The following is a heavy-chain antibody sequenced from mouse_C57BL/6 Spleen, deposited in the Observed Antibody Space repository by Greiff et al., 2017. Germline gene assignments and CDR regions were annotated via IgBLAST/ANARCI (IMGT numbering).Heavy chain of an antibody. V-gene: IGHV1-81*01. Sequence: LVESGAELARPGASVKLSCKASGYTFTSYGISWVKQRTGQGLEWIGEIYPRSGNTYYNEKFKGKAPLTAAKSSSPACMELRSRTSEDSAGYFCARAGAYGGSYVFDYWGQGTTLTVSS. CDR1: GYTFTSYG. J-gene: IGHJ2*01. CDR3: ARAGAYGGSYVFDY. D-gene: IGHD1-1*01. CDR2: IYPRSGNT.